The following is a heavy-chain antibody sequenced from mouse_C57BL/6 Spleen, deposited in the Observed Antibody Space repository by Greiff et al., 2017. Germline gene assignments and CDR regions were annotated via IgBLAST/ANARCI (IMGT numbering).Heavy chain of an antibody. J-gene: IGHJ2*01. Sequence: VQLQQPGAELVRPGSSVKLSCKASGYTFTSYWMHWVKQRPIQGLEWIGNIDPSDSETHYNQKFKDKATLTVDKSSSTAYMQLSSLTSEDSAVYYCARESDDYEYYFDYGGEGTTLTVSS. CDR1: GYTFTSYW. V-gene: IGHV1-52*01. CDR2: IDPSDSET. D-gene: IGHD2-4*01. CDR3: ARESDDYEYYFDY.